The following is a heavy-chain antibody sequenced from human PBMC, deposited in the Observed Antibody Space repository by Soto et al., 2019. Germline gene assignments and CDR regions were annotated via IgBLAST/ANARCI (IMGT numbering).Heavy chain of an antibody. V-gene: IGHV4-39*01. CDR3: ARQLGIVVVTAMYYFDY. Sequence: LSLTCTVSGGSISSSSYYWGWIRQPPGKGLEWIGSIYYSGSTYYNPSLKSRVTISVDTSKNQFSLKLSSVTAADTAVYYCARQLGIVVVTAMYYFDYWGQGTLVTV. CDR2: IYYSGST. CDR1: GGSISSSSYY. D-gene: IGHD2-21*02. J-gene: IGHJ4*02.